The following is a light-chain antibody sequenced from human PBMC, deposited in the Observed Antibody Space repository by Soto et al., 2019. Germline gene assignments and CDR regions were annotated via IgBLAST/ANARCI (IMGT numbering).Light chain of an antibody. J-gene: IGKJ2*01. V-gene: IGKV3-15*01. CDR2: GAS. Sequence: EIVMTQSPATLSVSPGERATLSCRASQSVSTNLGWYQQRPGQAPRLLIYGASTRATGIPARFSGSGSGTEFTRPINSLQSEDFALYYCQQSDYWYTFGQGTKLDI. CDR1: QSVSTN. CDR3: QQSDYWYT.